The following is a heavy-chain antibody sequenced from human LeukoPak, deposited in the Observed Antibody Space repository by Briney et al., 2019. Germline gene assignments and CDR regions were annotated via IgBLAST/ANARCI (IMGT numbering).Heavy chain of an antibody. CDR3: ARVTYDSSGYYHTYYYYVDV. Sequence: SETLSLTCAVDGGSFSGYYLTWIRQPPGKGLEWIGYIYSSGSTKYNPSLKSRVTVSVDTSKNQFSLNLSSVTAADTAVYYCARVTYDSSGYYHTYYYYVDVWGNGTTVTVSS. D-gene: IGHD3-22*01. V-gene: IGHV4-59*01. J-gene: IGHJ6*03. CDR2: IYSSGST. CDR1: GGSFSGYY.